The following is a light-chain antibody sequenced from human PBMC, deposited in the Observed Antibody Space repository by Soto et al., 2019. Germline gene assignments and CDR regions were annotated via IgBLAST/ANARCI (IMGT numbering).Light chain of an antibody. CDR2: DAS. CDR1: QSVSSY. V-gene: IGKV3-11*01. Sequence: EIVLTQSPATLSLSPGERATLSCRASQSVSSYLAWYQQKPGQAPRLLIYDASNRATGIPARFSGSGSGTDFTLTISSLEPEDFAVYYCQQRSNWPPRLTFGGETKVEIK. CDR3: QQRSNWPPRLT. J-gene: IGKJ4*01.